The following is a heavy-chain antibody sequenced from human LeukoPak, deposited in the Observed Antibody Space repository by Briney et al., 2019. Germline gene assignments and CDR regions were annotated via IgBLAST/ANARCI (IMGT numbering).Heavy chain of an antibody. Sequence: PSETLSLTCTVSGGSISSSSYYWGWIRQPPGKGLEWIGSIYYSGSTYYNPSLKSRVTISVDTSKNQFSLKLSSVTAADTAVYYCARVGDDIYFDYWGQGTLVTVSS. CDR1: GGSISSSSYY. V-gene: IGHV4-39*07. CDR2: IYYSGST. CDR3: ARVGDDIYFDY. J-gene: IGHJ4*02. D-gene: IGHD3-9*01.